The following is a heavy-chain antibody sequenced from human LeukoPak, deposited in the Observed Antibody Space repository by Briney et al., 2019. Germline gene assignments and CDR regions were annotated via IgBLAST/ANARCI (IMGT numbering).Heavy chain of an antibody. D-gene: IGHD1-26*01. CDR2: ISSSGKS. J-gene: IGHJ4*02. V-gene: IGHV4-39*01. CDR3: ARFKGGTGFDY. CDR1: GGSISTTDFD. Sequence: PSETLSLTCAVSGGSISTTDFDWAWIRQPPGQGLEWIATISSSGKSYYNPYLMSRVTISVDTSKNQFSLDVTSVTAADTGLFYCARFKGGTGFDYWGRGILVIVS.